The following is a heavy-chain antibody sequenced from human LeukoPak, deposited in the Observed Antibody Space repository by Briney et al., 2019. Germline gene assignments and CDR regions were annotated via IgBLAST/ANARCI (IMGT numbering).Heavy chain of an antibody. CDR2: INWNGGST. Sequence: GGSLRLSCAASGFTFDDYGMSWVRQAPGKGLEWVSGINWNGGSTGYADSVKGRFTISRDNAKNSLYLQMNSLRAEDTALYYCARDRTSSWYRPYYYYYYMDVWGKGTTVTISS. CDR1: GFTFDDYG. D-gene: IGHD6-13*01. J-gene: IGHJ6*03. CDR3: ARDRTSSWYRPYYYYYYMDV. V-gene: IGHV3-20*04.